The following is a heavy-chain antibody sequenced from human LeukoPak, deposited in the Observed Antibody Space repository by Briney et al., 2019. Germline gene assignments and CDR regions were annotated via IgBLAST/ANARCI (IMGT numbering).Heavy chain of an antibody. CDR2: LYESGST. CDR3: ARDRMGSGTFDY. Sequence: SETLSLTCTVSGGSIRTGGSVSSYYWNWIRQPPGKGLEWIGYLYESGSTKYNPSLKSRVTMSADASKNQFSLRLNSVTAADTAVYYCARDRMGSGTFDYGGQGTLVTVSS. V-gene: IGHV4-61*01. D-gene: IGHD3-10*01. J-gene: IGHJ4*02. CDR1: GGSIRTGGSVSSYY.